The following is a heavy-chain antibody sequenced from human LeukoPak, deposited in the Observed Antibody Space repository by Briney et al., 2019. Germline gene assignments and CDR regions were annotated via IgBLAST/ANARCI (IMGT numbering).Heavy chain of an antibody. V-gene: IGHV3-13*01. D-gene: IGHD3-10*01. J-gene: IGHJ6*03. Sequence: GGSLRLSCAASGFTFSSYDMHWVRQATGKGLEWVSAIGTAGDTYYPGSVKGRFTISRENAKNSLYLQMNSLRAGDTAVYYCARSRLLWFGELLLYFGRDYYYYMDVWGKGTTVTISS. CDR1: GFTFSSYD. CDR3: ARSRLLWFGELLLYFGRDYYYYMDV. CDR2: IGTAGDT.